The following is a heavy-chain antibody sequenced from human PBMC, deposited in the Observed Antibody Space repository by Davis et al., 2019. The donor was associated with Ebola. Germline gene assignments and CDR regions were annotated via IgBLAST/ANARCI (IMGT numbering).Heavy chain of an antibody. D-gene: IGHD2-21*01. J-gene: IGHJ4*02. CDR3: TLSASGGEDY. Sequence: GGSLRLSCAASGFTFSDSPIHWVRQASGKGLEWVGRIRSKANSYATAYAASVKGRFTISRDDSKNTAYLQMNSLKTEDTAVYYCTLSASGGEDYWGQGTLVTVSS. V-gene: IGHV3-73*01. CDR1: GFTFSDSP. CDR2: IRSKANSYAT.